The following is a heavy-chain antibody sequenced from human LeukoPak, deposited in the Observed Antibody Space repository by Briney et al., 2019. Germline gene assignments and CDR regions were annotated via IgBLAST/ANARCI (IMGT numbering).Heavy chain of an antibody. CDR3: ARVARGDYYYYYMDV. V-gene: IGHV3-74*01. Sequence: HTGGSLRLSCAASGFTFTSFGMSWVRQAPGKGLVWVSRINNDGSSTSYADSVQGRFTISRDNAKNTLYLQMNSLRAEDTALYYCARVARGDYYYYYMDVWGKGTTVTVSS. J-gene: IGHJ6*03. D-gene: IGHD3-10*01. CDR2: INNDGSST. CDR1: GFTFTSFG.